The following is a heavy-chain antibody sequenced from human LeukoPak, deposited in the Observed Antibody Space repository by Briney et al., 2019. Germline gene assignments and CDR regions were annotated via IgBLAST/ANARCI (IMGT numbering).Heavy chain of an antibody. Sequence: GGSLRLSCAASGFTFSGSAMHWVRQASGKGLEWVGHIGDKVSNYATEYAASLRGRFTISRDDSKDTAYLQVNSLKTEDTAVYYCAGNYDSWTGLNYWGQGTLVTVSS. CDR2: IGDKVSNYAT. D-gene: IGHD3-3*01. J-gene: IGHJ4*02. CDR1: GFTFSGSA. V-gene: IGHV3-73*01. CDR3: AGNYDSWTGLNY.